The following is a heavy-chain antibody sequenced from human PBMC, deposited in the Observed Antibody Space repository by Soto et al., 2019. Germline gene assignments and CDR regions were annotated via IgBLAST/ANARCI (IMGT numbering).Heavy chain of an antibody. V-gene: IGHV4-4*02. CDR2: IYHSGST. CDR1: GGFISSSNW. J-gene: IGHJ4*02. D-gene: IGHD6-19*01. Sequence: SETLSLTCAVSGGFISSSNWWSWVRQPPGKGLEWIGEIYHSGSTNYNPSLKSRVTISVDKSKNQFSLKLSSVTAADTAVYYCARGPRRGWFYFDYWGQGTLVTVSS. CDR3: ARGPRRGWFYFDY.